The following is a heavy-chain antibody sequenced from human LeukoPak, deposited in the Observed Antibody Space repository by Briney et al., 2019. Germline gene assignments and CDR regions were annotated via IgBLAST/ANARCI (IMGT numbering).Heavy chain of an antibody. CDR2: IIPIFGTE. J-gene: IGHJ4*02. CDR1: GGTFSSYA. D-gene: IGHD6-13*01. V-gene: IGHV1-69*06. Sequence: SVKVSCKASGGTFSSYAISWVRQAPGQGLEWMGGIIPIFGTENYAQKFQGRVTITADKSTSTAYMELSSLRSEDTAVYYCARDGAAAGYIDYWGQGTLVTVSS. CDR3: ARDGAAAGYIDY.